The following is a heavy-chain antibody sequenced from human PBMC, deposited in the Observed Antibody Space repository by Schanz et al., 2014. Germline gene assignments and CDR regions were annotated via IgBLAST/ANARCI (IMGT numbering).Heavy chain of an antibody. CDR2: AYYRGST. CDR1: GVSFSFYY. D-gene: IGHD1-20*01. V-gene: IGHV4-34*02. J-gene: IGHJ4*02. Sequence: QVHLQQWGAGLLQPSETLSLTCGVGGVSFSFYYWSWVRQPPGKGLEWLGSAYYRGSTYYSPSLKRLLSFTVEGPKALSPLGVPPMTAADTAVYYCARLGITGTTVFYWGQGTLVTVSS. CDR3: ARLGITGTTVFY.